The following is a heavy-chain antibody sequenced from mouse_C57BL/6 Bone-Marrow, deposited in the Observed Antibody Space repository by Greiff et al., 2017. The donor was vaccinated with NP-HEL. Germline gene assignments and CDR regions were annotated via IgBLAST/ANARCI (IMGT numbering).Heavy chain of an antibody. CDR3: ARPSYGSGFAY. J-gene: IGHJ3*01. V-gene: IGHV1-64*01. D-gene: IGHD1-1*01. CDR2: IHPNSGST. CDR1: GYTFTSYW. Sequence: QVQLQQPGAELVKPGASVKLSCKASGYTFTSYWMHWVKQRPGQGLEWIGMIHPNSGSTNYNEKFKSKATLTVDKSSSTAYMQLSSLTSEDSAVYYCARPSYGSGFAYWGQGTLVTVSA.